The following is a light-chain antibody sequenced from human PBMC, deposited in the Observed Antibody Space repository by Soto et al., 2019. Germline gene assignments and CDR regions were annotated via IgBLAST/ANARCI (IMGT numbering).Light chain of an antibody. Sequence: DIQMTQSPSSLSASVGDRLTITCRASQGISNYVAWYQQKPGKVPKLLIYATSTLQSGVPSPFGGSGSGTDFTLTISSLQPEDVATYYCQKYNAAPWTFGQGTKVEIK. J-gene: IGKJ1*01. V-gene: IGKV1-27*01. CDR1: QGISNY. CDR2: ATS. CDR3: QKYNAAPWT.